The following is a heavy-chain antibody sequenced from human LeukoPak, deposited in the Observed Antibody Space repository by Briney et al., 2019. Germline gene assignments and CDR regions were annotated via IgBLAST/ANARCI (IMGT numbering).Heavy chain of an antibody. CDR2: FVPEDGET. D-gene: IGHD6-13*01. J-gene: IGHJ4*02. V-gene: IGHV1-24*01. CDR1: GYTLTELS. CDR3: AATASAAGTFDY. Sequence: GASVKVSCKVSGYTLTELSMHWVRQAPGKGLEWMGGFVPEDGETIYAQKFQGRVTMTEDTSTDTAYMELSSLRSEDTAVYYCAATASAAGTFDYWGQGTLVTVSS.